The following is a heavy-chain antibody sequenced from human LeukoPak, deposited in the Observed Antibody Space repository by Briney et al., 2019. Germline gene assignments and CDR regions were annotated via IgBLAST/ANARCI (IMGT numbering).Heavy chain of an antibody. V-gene: IGHV4-39*07. CDR1: GGSISNSSYY. CDR3: TIFVVADSDAFEI. Sequence: SETLSLTCTVSGGSISNSSYYWGWIRQPPGKGLEWIGSIYYSGSTYYNPSLKSRVTMSVGTSNNHFSLRLTSVTAADTALYFCTIFVVADSDAFEIWGQGTMVTVSS. J-gene: IGHJ3*02. CDR2: IYYSGST. D-gene: IGHD3-3*02.